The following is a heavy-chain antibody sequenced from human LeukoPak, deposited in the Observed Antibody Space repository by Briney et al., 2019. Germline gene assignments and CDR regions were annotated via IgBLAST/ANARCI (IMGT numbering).Heavy chain of an antibody. D-gene: IGHD1-14*01. CDR3: REPHFDY. J-gene: IGHJ4*02. CDR1: GFTFSSYG. Sequence: PGGSLRLSCAASGFTFSSYGMSWVRQAPGKGLEWVSAISGSGGSTYYADPVKGRFSISRDNSKNTLYLQMNSLRSEDTAVYYCREPHFDYWGQGTLVTVSS. CDR2: ISGSGGST. V-gene: IGHV3-23*01.